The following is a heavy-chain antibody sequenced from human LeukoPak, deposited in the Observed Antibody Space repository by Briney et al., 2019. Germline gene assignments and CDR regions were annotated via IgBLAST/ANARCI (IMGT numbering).Heavy chain of an antibody. V-gene: IGHV3-23*01. CDR2: ISGSGGST. Sequence: GGSLRLSCAASGLTFSSYAMSWVRQAPGKGLEWVSLISGSGGSTYYADSVKGRFTISRDNSKNTLHLQMNSLRAEDTAVYYCASGAAIAAAPWDHWGQGTLVTVSS. CDR3: ASGAAIAAAPWDH. D-gene: IGHD6-25*01. CDR1: GLTFSSYA. J-gene: IGHJ4*02.